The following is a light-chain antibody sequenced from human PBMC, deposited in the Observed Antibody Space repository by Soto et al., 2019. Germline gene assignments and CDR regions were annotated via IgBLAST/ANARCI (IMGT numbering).Light chain of an antibody. J-gene: IGKJ2*01. Sequence: IPLTQSPSSLSASVGDRVTLTCRASQSINIYLNWYQQKPRKAPTLLIYAASSLQSGVPSRFSGGGSRTDFNLTISSLQTEDFATYYCQQSYRSPYTFGQGTKLEI. CDR1: QSINIY. CDR3: QQSYRSPYT. CDR2: AAS. V-gene: IGKV1-39*01.